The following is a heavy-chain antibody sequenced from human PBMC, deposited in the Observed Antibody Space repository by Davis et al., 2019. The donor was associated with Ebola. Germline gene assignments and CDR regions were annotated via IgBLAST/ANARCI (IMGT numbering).Heavy chain of an antibody. CDR1: GFTFSLFA. J-gene: IGHJ6*02. CDR3: ARDIGYSDGWPDYYYYGMDV. Sequence: PGGSLRLSCAASGFTFSLFAMHWVRQAPGKGLEWVAVVSYDGRHKYYADSVKGRFTISRDNSKSTLNLQMNSLRAEDTAVYYCARDIGYSDGWPDYYYYGMDVWGQGTTVTVSS. V-gene: IGHV3-30*04. D-gene: IGHD6-19*01. CDR2: VSYDGRHK.